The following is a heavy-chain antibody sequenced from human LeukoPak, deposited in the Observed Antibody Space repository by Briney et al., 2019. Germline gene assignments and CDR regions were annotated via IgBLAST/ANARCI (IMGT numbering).Heavy chain of an antibody. CDR3: ASGMIVVVQDAFDI. CDR1: GFTFDDYA. CDR2: ISWNSGSI. V-gene: IGHV3-9*01. D-gene: IGHD3-22*01. Sequence: GGSLRLSCAASGFTFDDYAMHWVRQAPGKGLEWVSGISWNSGSIGYADSVKGRFTISRDNAKNSLYLQMNSLRAEDTAVYYCASGMIVVVQDAFDIWGQGTMVTVSS. J-gene: IGHJ3*02.